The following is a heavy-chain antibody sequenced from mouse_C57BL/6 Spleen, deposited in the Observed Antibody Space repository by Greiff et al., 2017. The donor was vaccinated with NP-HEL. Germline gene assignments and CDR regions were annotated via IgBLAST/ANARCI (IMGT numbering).Heavy chain of an antibody. V-gene: IGHV8-8*01. Sequence: QVTLKESGPGILQPSQTLSLTCSFSGFSLSTFGMGVGWIRQPSGKGLEWLAHIWWDDDKYYNPALKSRLTISKDTSKNQVFLKIANVDTADTATYYCARMAGNYGSSIWYFDVWGTGTTVTVSS. J-gene: IGHJ1*03. D-gene: IGHD1-1*01. CDR3: ARMAGNYGSSIWYFDV. CDR1: GFSLSTFGMG. CDR2: IWWDDDK.